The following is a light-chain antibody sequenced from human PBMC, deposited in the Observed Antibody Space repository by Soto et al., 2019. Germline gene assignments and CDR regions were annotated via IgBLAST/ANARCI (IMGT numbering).Light chain of an antibody. J-gene: IGKJ1*01. CDR2: KAS. CDR1: QSISNW. V-gene: IGKV1-5*03. CDR3: QQYNSYPWT. Sequence: DIRVTQSPSTLSASVGDRVTITCRASQSISNWLAWYQQKPGKAPKLLIYKASSLESGVPSRFSGSGSGTEFTLTISSLQPDDFATYYCQQYNSYPWTFGQGTKVEIK.